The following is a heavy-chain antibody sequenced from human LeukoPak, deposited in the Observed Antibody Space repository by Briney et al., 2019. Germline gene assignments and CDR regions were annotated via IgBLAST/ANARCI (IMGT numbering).Heavy chain of an antibody. J-gene: IGHJ4*02. CDR1: GFTFTYAW. CDR3: TTGLAF. D-gene: IGHD2-21*01. Sequence: GGSLRLSCAASGFTFTYAWMSWVRQAPGKGLEWVGRINTNSDGGTIDSAAPLKGRFTISRDDSKNTVFLQMNSLKPEEKSLYYGTTGLAFWGQGTLVTVSS. CDR2: INTNSDGGTI. V-gene: IGHV3-15*01.